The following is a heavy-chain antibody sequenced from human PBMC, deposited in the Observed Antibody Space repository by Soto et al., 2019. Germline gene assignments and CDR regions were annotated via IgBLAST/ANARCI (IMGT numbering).Heavy chain of an antibody. CDR3: ARDLGLGYCSGGSCYSNYFDY. CDR1: GFTFSSYS. D-gene: IGHD2-15*01. CDR2: ISSSSSYI. V-gene: IGHV3-21*01. J-gene: IGHJ4*02. Sequence: EVQLVESGGGLAKPGGSLRLSCAASGFTFSSYSMNWVRQAPGKGLEWVSSISSSSSYIYYADSVKGRFTISRDNAKNSLYLQMNSLRAEDTAVYYCARDLGLGYCSGGSCYSNYFDYWGQGTLVTVSS.